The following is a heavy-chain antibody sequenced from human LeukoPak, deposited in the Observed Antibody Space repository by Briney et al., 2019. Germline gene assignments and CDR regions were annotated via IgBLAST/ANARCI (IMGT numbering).Heavy chain of an antibody. V-gene: IGHV3-20*01. J-gene: IGHJ3*02. D-gene: IGHD1-1*01. CDR1: GFTFDDYG. Sequence: PGGSLRLSCAASGFTFDDYGMSWVRQAPGKGLEWVSGINWNGGSTGYADSVKGRFTISRDNAKNSLYLQMNSLRAEDTALYHCARDTKLTNLGAFGIWGQGTMVTVSS. CDR2: INWNGGST. CDR3: ARDTKLTNLGAFGI.